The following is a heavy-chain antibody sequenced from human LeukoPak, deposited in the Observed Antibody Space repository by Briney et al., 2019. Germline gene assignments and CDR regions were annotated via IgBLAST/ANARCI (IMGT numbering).Heavy chain of an antibody. CDR3: ARAVQLERPPPLIGYYYMDV. Sequence: PSETLSLTCTVSGYSISSGYYWSWIRQPPGKGLEWIGYIYYTGSTNYNPSLKSRVTISVDMSKNQFSLKLSSVTAADTAVYYCARAVQLERPPPLIGYYYMDVWGKGTTVTVSS. CDR2: IYYTGST. J-gene: IGHJ6*03. V-gene: IGHV4-61*01. D-gene: IGHD1-1*01. CDR1: GYSISSGYY.